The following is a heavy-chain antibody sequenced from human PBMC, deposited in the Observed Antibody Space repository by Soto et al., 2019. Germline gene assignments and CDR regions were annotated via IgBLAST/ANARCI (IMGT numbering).Heavy chain of an antibody. Sequence: QVQLVQSGAEVKKPGSSVKVSCKASGGTFSSYAISWVRQAPGQGLEWMGGIIPIFGTANYAQKFQGRVTITADDSTSTAYMEQSSLRSEDTVVYYCARAGDYSNYPIDYYYGMDVWGQGTTVTVSS. J-gene: IGHJ6*02. V-gene: IGHV1-69*01. CDR1: GGTFSSYA. CDR3: ARAGDYSNYPIDYYYGMDV. D-gene: IGHD4-4*01. CDR2: IIPIFGTA.